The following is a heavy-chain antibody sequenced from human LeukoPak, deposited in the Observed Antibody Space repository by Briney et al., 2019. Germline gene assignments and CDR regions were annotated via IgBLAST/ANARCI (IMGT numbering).Heavy chain of an antibody. V-gene: IGHV1-24*01. D-gene: IGHD3-22*01. J-gene: IGHJ4*02. CDR1: AYTLTELS. CDR3: APRSHYYDSSAYYSEFDY. CDR2: FDPEDGET. Sequence: ASVNVSCKVSAYTLTELSMHWVRQAPGKGREWMGGFDPEDGETIYAQNFQGRVTVTEDTSTDTAYMELSSLRSEDTAVYYCAPRSHYYDSSAYYSEFDYWGQGTLVTVSS.